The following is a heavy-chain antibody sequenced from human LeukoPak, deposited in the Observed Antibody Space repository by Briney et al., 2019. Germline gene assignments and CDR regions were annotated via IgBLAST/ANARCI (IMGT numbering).Heavy chain of an antibody. D-gene: IGHD3-22*01. V-gene: IGHV3-30*02. CDR1: GNTFSSYG. J-gene: IGHJ4*02. CDR2: IRFDGGNK. CDR3: ARVGSSGRLGNYFDN. Sequence: GGSLRLSCAASGNTFSSYGMHWVRQAPGKGLEWVASIRFDGGNKYYADSVKGRFSVSRDNSRNTLYLQMSSLRAEDTAVYYCARVGSSGRLGNYFDNWGQGTLVTVSS.